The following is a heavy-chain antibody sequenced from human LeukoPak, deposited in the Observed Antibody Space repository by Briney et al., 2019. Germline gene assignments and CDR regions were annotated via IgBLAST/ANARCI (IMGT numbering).Heavy chain of an antibody. V-gene: IGHV4-39*01. J-gene: IGHJ4*02. CDR3: ARNASDSGTSYFDY. CDR2: IYYSGST. D-gene: IGHD1-26*01. CDR1: GGSISSSTSY. Sequence: KTSETLSLTCTVSGGSISSSTSYWGWIRQPPGKGLELIGSIYYSGSTSYNPSLKSRVTISVDTSKKQFSLKLDSVTAADTAVYYCARNASDSGTSYFDYWGQGTLVTVSS.